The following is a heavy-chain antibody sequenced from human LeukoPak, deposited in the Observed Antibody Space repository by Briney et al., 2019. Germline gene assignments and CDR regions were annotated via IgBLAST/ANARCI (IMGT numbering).Heavy chain of an antibody. CDR2: IYYSGST. D-gene: IGHD2-2*01. CDR1: GGSISSGGYY. Sequence: PSQTLSLTCTVSGGSISSGGYYWSWIRQHPGKGLEWIGYIYYSGSTNYNPSLKSRVTISVDTSKNQFSLKLSSVTAADTAVYYCAREPGEGVVVPAANDAFDIWGQGTMVTVSS. V-gene: IGHV4-31*03. CDR3: AREPGEGVVVPAANDAFDI. J-gene: IGHJ3*02.